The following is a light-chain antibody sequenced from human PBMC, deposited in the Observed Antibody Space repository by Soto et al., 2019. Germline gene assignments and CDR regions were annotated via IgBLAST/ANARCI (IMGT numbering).Light chain of an antibody. Sequence: EILLTQTPAILSASPGDAITLSCRASQRIGRDLAWYQQRRGQSPRLLMYGPSTRATGVPARFSGSGSGAESPLTISNLQAEDFAVYYCQQYNDWPPSFGGGTKVEI. V-gene: IGKV3-15*01. J-gene: IGKJ4*01. CDR1: QRIGRD. CDR3: QQYNDWPPS. CDR2: GPS.